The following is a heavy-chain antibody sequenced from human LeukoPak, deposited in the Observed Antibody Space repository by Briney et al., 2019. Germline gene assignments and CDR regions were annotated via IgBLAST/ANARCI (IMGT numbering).Heavy chain of an antibody. CDR1: GFAFSSLS. CDR2: ISASADNT. Sequence: PGGSLRLSCVASGFAFSSLSMSWVRQAPGKGLEWVSDISASADNTHYADSVKGRFTISRDSSKNTLYLQMNSLRAEDTAVYYCAKDSFYGDYFDYWGQGTLVTVSS. J-gene: IGHJ4*02. D-gene: IGHD4-17*01. V-gene: IGHV3-23*01. CDR3: AKDSFYGDYFDY.